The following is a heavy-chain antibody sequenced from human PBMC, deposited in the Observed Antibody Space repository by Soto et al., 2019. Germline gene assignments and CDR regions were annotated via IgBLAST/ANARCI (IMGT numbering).Heavy chain of an antibody. Sequence: QITLKEAGPTLVKPTQTLTLTCTFSGFSLSTSGVGVGWIRQPPGKALEWLALIYWDDDKLYSPCLNSKLTINNDTSNIQVVLTRTTMDPVDTATYHCAHSRPPRLLDSWGQGTLVTVSS. J-gene: IGHJ4*02. CDR2: IYWDDDK. CDR1: GFSLSTSGVG. D-gene: IGHD6-6*01. V-gene: IGHV2-5*02. CDR3: AHSRPPRLLDS.